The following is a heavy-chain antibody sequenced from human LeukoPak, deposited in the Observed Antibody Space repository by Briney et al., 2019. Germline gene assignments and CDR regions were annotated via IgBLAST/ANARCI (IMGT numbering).Heavy chain of an antibody. CDR2: IYPDESNS. J-gene: IGHJ4*02. V-gene: IGHV5-51*01. CDR1: GYSFPTYW. Sequence: GESLKISCQGSGYSFPTYWIAWVRQMPGKGLEWMGIIYPDESNSRYSPSFQGQVTISADKSISTAYLQWSSLKASDTAMYYCARPPSRGYSSSFEYWGQGTLVTVSS. D-gene: IGHD2-2*03. CDR3: ARPPSRGYSSSFEY.